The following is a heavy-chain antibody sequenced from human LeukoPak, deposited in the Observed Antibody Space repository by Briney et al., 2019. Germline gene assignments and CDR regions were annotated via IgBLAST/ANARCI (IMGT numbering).Heavy chain of an antibody. J-gene: IGHJ4*02. CDR2: ISSNGGST. V-gene: IGHV3-64D*09. CDR1: GFTFSSYA. Sequence: GGSLRLSCSASGFTFSSYAMHWVRQAPGKGLEYVSAISSNGGSTYYADSVKGRFTISRDNSKNTLYLQMSSLRAEDTAVYYCVKGARGSSGWYSQFDYWGQGTLVTVSS. D-gene: IGHD6-19*01. CDR3: VKGARGSSGWYSQFDY.